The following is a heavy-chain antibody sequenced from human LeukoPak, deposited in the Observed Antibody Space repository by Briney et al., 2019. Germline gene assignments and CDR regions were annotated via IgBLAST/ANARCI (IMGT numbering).Heavy chain of an antibody. CDR3: AKGPFGENWYFDL. Sequence: GGSLRLSCAASGFTFSSYSMNWVRQAPGKGLEWVSSISGSGGSTYSADSVKGRFTISRDNSKNTLYLQMNSLRAEDTAVYYCAKGPFGENWYFDLWGRGTLVTVSS. J-gene: IGHJ2*01. D-gene: IGHD3-10*01. CDR2: ISGSGGST. CDR1: GFTFSSYS. V-gene: IGHV3-23*01.